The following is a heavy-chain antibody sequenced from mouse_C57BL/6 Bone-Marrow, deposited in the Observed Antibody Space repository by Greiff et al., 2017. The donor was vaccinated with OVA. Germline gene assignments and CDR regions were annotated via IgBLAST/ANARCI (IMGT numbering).Heavy chain of an antibody. J-gene: IGHJ3*01. V-gene: IGHV6-3*01. CDR2: IRLKSDNYAT. Sequence: EVQRVESGGGLVQPGGSMKLSCVASGFTFSNYWMNWVRQSPEKGLEWVAQIRLKSDNYATHYAESVKGRFTISRDDSKSSVYLQMNNLRAEDTGIYYCTGEGGNYDWFAYWGQGTLVTVSA. CDR3: TGEGGNYDWFAY. D-gene: IGHD2-1*01. CDR1: GFTFSNYW.